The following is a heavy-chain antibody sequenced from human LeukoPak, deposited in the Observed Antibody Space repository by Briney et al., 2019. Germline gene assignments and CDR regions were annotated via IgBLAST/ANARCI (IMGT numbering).Heavy chain of an antibody. CDR3: ARSPPPDFWSGYSDYYGMDV. CDR1: GYTFTSYG. D-gene: IGHD3-3*01. Sequence: ASVKVSCKASGYTFTSYGISWVRQAPGQGLEWMGWISAYNGNTNCAQKLQGRVTMTTDTTTSTAYMELRSLRSDDTAVYYCARSPPPDFWSGYSDYYGMDVWSQGTTVTVSS. V-gene: IGHV1-18*01. CDR2: ISAYNGNT. J-gene: IGHJ6*02.